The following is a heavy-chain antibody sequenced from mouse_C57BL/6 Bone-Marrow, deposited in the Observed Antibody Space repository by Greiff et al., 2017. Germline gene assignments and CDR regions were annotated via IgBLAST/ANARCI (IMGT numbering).Heavy chain of an antibody. CDR2: INPSSGYT. CDR3: ARDSNYAAWFAY. D-gene: IGHD2-5*01. V-gene: IGHV1-7*01. CDR1: GYTFTSYW. Sequence: QVQLQQSGAELAKPGASVKLSCKASGYTFTSYWMHWVKQRPGQGLEWIGYINPSSGYTKYNQKFKDKDTLTADKSSSTAYMQLSSLTYEDSAVYYCARDSNYAAWFAYWGQGTLVTVSA. J-gene: IGHJ3*01.